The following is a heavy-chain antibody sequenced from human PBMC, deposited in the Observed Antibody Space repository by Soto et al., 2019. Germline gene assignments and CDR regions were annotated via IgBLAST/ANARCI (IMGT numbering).Heavy chain of an antibody. CDR3: ARASGIPYDSSGSYYYYYGMDV. J-gene: IGHJ6*02. V-gene: IGHV1-69*13. Sequence: SVKVACKVSGYTLTELSMHWVRQAPGQGLEWMGGIIPIFGTANYAQKFQGRVTITADESTSTAYMELSSLRSEDTAVYYCARASGIPYDSSGSYYYYYGMDVWGQGTTVTVSS. CDR1: GYTLTELS. D-gene: IGHD3-22*01. CDR2: IIPIFGTA.